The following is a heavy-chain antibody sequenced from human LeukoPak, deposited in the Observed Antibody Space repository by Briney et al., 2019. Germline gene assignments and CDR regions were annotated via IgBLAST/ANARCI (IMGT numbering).Heavy chain of an antibody. CDR1: GASFSGYY. V-gene: IGHV4-34*01. CDR3: ARTRSVTPAWWYFDL. D-gene: IGHD4-17*01. Sequence: PSETLSLTCAVYGASFSGYYWSWIRQPPGKGLEWIGEINHSGSTNYNPSLKSRVTISVDTSKNQFSLKLSSVTAADTAIYYCARTRSVTPAWWYFDLWGRGTLVTVSS. CDR2: INHSGST. J-gene: IGHJ2*01.